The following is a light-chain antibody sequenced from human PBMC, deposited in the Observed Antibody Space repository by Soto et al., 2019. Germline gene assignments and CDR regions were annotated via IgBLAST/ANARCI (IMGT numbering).Light chain of an antibody. V-gene: IGLV2-14*01. CDR3: IAYTGSSTSYF. CDR2: EVS. J-gene: IGLJ1*01. Sequence: QSALTQPASVSGSPGQSITISCIGTSSDIGSYNHVAWYQQFPGKSPKLTIYEVSSRPSGVSSRFSGSKSGKTASLTISGLQAEDEADYYCIAYTGSSTSYFFGSGTKVTVL. CDR1: SSDIGSYNH.